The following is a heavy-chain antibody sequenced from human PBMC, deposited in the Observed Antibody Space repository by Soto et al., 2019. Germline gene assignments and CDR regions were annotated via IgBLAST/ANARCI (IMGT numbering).Heavy chain of an antibody. V-gene: IGHV1-18*01. CDR1: GYTFTSYG. CDR3: ARDRGAYGMDV. Sequence: QVQLVQSGAEVKKPGASVKVSCKASGYTFTSYGISWVRQAPGQGLEWMGWISAYNGNTNHAQKLKGRVTMTTDTSTSTGYMELRSLRSDDTAVYYCARDRGAYGMDVWCQGTTVTVSS. J-gene: IGHJ6*02. CDR2: ISAYNGNT.